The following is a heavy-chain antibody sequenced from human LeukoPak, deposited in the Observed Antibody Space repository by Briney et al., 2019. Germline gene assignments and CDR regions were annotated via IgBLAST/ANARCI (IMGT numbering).Heavy chain of an antibody. CDR2: ITTNGGST. CDR1: GFTFSTYA. Sequence: GSLRLSCAASGFTFSTYAMHWVRQAPGKGLEYVSAITTNGGSTYYADSVKGRFTISRDNSKNTLYLQMGSLRAEDMAVYYCARGKGIYCGGDCSALDYWGQGTLVTVSS. D-gene: IGHD2-21*02. CDR3: ARGKGIYCGGDCSALDY. V-gene: IGHV3-64*02. J-gene: IGHJ4*02.